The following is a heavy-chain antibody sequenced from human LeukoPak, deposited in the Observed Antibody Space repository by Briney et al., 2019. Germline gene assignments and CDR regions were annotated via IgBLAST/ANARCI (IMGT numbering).Heavy chain of an antibody. CDR3: ARHDSFIPY. D-gene: IGHD5-18*01. CDR2: ISDTGRRT. CDR1: GFTFSDYA. V-gene: IGHV3-23*01. J-gene: IGHJ4*02. Sequence: QTGGSLRLSCAASGFTFSDYAMSWVRQAAGKGLEWVSGISDTGRRTYYTDSVKGRFTISRDDSKKTVYLQMKTLTAEDTAIYFCARHDSFIPYWGQGTLVTVSP.